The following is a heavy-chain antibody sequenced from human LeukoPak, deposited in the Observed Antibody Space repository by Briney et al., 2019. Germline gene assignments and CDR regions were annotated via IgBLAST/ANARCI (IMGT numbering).Heavy chain of an antibody. CDR1: GGSISSGSYY. J-gene: IGHJ4*02. CDR2: IYTSGST. Sequence: SETLSLTCTVSGGSISSGSYYWSWVRQPAGTGLEWVGRIYTSGSTNYNPSLKSRVTISVDTSKNQFSLKLSSVTAAETAVYYCASTGSVYSSGWRVLDYWGQGTLVTVSS. V-gene: IGHV4-61*02. CDR3: ASTGSVYSSGWRVLDY. D-gene: IGHD6-19*01.